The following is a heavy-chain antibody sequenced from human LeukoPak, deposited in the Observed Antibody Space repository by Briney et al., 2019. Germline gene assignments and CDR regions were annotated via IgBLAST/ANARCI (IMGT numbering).Heavy chain of an antibody. D-gene: IGHD3-10*01. Sequence: PSETLSLTCAVYGGAFSGDYWSWIRQPPGKGVEWSGEINHSGSTNYNPSLKSRVTISVDTSKNQFSLKLSSGTAADTAVYYCARGKNYYGWKLSYGMDVWGQGTTVTVSS. V-gene: IGHV4-34*01. CDR1: GGAFSGDY. J-gene: IGHJ6*02. CDR2: INHSGST. CDR3: ARGKNYYGWKLSYGMDV.